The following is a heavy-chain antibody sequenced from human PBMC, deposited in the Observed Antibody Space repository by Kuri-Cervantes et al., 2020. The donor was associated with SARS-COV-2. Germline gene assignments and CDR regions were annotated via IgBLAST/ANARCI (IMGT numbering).Heavy chain of an antibody. D-gene: IGHD3-10*01. V-gene: IGHV4-39*07. J-gene: IGHJ6*03. CDR3: ARQVLLWFGELNYMDV. CDR1: GGSISSGSYY. CDR2: IYHSGST. Sequence: SETLSLTCTVSGGSISSGSYYWSWIRQPAGKGLEWIGSIYHSGSTYYNPSLKSRVTISVDTSKNQFSLKLSSVTAADTAVYYCARQVLLWFGELNYMDVWGKGTTVTVSS.